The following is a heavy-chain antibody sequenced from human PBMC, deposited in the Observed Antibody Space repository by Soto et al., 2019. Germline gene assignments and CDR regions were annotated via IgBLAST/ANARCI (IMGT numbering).Heavy chain of an antibody. CDR2: LVPMFGSP. D-gene: IGHD2-8*01. CDR1: GATFNIYA. V-gene: IGHV1-69*01. Sequence: QVPLVQSGAEIKTPGSSVKISCEGSGATFNIYAIAWVRQAPGQGLEWMGGLVPMFGSPEYARNSDARVTINADESTSTSYLAIGSLKSEDTAMYYCARGTGRVYQLMYGGHGTLVTVS. CDR3: ARGTGRVYQLMY. J-gene: IGHJ4*01.